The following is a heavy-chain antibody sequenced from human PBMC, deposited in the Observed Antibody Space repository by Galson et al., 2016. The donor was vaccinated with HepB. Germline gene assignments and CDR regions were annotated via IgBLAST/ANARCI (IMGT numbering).Heavy chain of an antibody. CDR1: GFTFNIYA. D-gene: IGHD3-10*01. Sequence: SLRLSCAASGFTFNIYAMSWVRQSPGRRLEWVSGIRGSGSSTYSADSGRGRFTISRDNSKNTVYLQMNSLRAEDTGVYYCAKDGRRRWFEDLMSPVSWFDSWGQGTLVTVSS. J-gene: IGHJ5*01. CDR3: AKDGRRRWFEDLMSPVSWFDS. V-gene: IGHV3-23*01. CDR2: IRGSGSST.